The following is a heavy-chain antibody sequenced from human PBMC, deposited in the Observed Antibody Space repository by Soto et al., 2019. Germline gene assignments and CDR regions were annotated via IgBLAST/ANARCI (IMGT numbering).Heavy chain of an antibody. CDR1: GYIFINYY. V-gene: IGHV1-46*04. D-gene: IGHD6-13*01. CDR3: ARDLAAADY. J-gene: IGHJ4*02. Sequence: QVQLVQSGAEVKKPGASVKISCKTSGYIFINYYIHWVRQAPGQGLEWVALFNPMSGSTNYAQKLQGRVTGTSDASTSTVYMELSSLISEDTSVYYCARDLAAADYWGQGTLVTVSS. CDR2: FNPMSGST.